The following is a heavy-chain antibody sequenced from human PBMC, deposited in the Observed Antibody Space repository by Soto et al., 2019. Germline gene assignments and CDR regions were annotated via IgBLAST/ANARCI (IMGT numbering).Heavy chain of an antibody. CDR2: ISYDGSNK. J-gene: IGHJ4*02. Sequence: GGSLRLSCAASGFTFSSYGMHWVRQAPGKGLEWVAVISYDGSNKYYADSVKGRFTISRDNSKNTLSVQMSNLKSEDTAVYYCARDRLRLGELSLLGYFDYWGQGALVTVSS. CDR3: ARDRLRLGELSLLGYFDY. D-gene: IGHD3-16*02. CDR1: GFTFSSYG. V-gene: IGHV3-30*03.